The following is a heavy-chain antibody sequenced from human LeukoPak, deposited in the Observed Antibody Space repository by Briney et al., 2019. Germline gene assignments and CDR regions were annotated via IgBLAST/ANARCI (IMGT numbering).Heavy chain of an antibody. CDR1: GFTLSSKC. J-gene: IGHJ4*02. CDR3: AKDGGLYSGSFDY. D-gene: IGHD1-26*01. Sequence: TGGALRLSCATPGFTLSSKCKDRGRPGPGKGLGGGGVISYDGRNKFYADSVKGRFTISRDNSKNTLYLQMNSLRPDDTAVYYCAKDGGLYSGSFDYWGQGTLVTVSS. V-gene: IGHV3-30*18. CDR2: ISYDGRNK.